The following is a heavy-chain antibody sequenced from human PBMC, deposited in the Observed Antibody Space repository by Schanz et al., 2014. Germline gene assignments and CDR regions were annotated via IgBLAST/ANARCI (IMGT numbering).Heavy chain of an antibody. J-gene: IGHJ4*02. CDR2: IIPPLRQT. CDR1: GATFNSYA. V-gene: IGHV1-69*04. CDR3: ARIIDGDYLY. D-gene: IGHD4-17*01. Sequence: QVRLVQSGAEGKKPGPSVKASGKSSGATFNSYAFGGGRQAPGQGFEWVGSIIPPLRQTRYAQKFEERVIITADTSTTTVYMDLASLTSDDTAVYFCARIIDGDYLYWGQGTLVTVSS.